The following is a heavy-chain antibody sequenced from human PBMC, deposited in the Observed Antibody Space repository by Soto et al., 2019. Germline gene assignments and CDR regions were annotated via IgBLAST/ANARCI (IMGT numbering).Heavy chain of an antibody. CDR2: MYYTGNT. J-gene: IGHJ5*02. Sequence: PSDTLSHTCSVSAASISFYHWSWIRQSPGKGLEWIGSMYYTGNTTTNPSLKSRVTMSVDTSKTQFSLNLTSVTAADTAVYFCARGLASSDWWFDPGGQGTQVTVS. CDR1: AASISFYH. CDR3: ARGLASSDWWFDP. V-gene: IGHV4-59*08. D-gene: IGHD3-22*01.